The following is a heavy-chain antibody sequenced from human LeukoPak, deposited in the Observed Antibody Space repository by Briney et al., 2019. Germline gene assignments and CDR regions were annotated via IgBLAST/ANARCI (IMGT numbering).Heavy chain of an antibody. CDR2: IRGSGRT. J-gene: IGHJ4*02. CDR1: GFNFRSNG. CDR3: ANGPHYNILTGYYKVRSHLDY. D-gene: IGHD3-9*01. Sequence: GGSLRLSCAASGFNFRSNGMSWVRQAPGKGLEWVSMIRGSGRTYYADSVKGRFTISKDNSKNTLSLQMNSLRPEDTAVYYCANGPHYNILTGYYKVRSHLDYWGQGTLVTVSS. V-gene: IGHV3-23*01.